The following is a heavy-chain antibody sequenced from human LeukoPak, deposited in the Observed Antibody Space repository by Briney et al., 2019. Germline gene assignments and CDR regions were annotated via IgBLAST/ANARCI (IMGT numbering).Heavy chain of an antibody. CDR1: GGSFSGYY. V-gene: IGHV4-34*01. CDR2: INHSGST. Sequence: SETLSLTCAVYGGSFSGYYWSRIRQPPGKGLEWIGEINHSGSTNYNPSLKSRVTISVDTSKNQFSLKLSSVTAADTAVYYCARDYCSSTSCYSGIQWFDPWGQGTLVTVSS. CDR3: ARDYCSSTSCYSGIQWFDP. J-gene: IGHJ5*02. D-gene: IGHD2-2*01.